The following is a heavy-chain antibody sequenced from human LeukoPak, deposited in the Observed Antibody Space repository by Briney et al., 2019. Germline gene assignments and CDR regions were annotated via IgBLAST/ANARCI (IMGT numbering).Heavy chain of an antibody. Sequence: SETLSLTRAVYGGSFSGYYWSWIRQPAGKGLEWIGRIYAGGSINYNPSLKSRVTMSADTSKNQFSLNLNSVTAADTAVYYCARAPLYSSGWSFDYWGQGTLVTVSS. CDR3: ARAPLYSSGWSFDY. D-gene: IGHD6-19*01. CDR1: GGSFSGYY. J-gene: IGHJ4*02. CDR2: IYAGGSI. V-gene: IGHV4-59*10.